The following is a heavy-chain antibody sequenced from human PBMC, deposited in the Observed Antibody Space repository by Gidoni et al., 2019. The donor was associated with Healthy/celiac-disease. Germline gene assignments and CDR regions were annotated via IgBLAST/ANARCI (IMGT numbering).Heavy chain of an antibody. D-gene: IGHD3-10*01. CDR3: AREWRYYGSGSSGWFDP. V-gene: IGHV4-30-2*01. CDR2: VYHSGST. CDR1: GVSSSRGCYT. Sequence: QLQLQESGSGLVKPSQTLSLTYAVSGVSSSRGCYTWSWTRQTPGKGLEWIGYVYHSGSTYYNPSLKSRVTISVDRSKNQFYLKMSSVTAADTAVYYCAREWRYYGSGSSGWFDPWGQGTLVTVSS. J-gene: IGHJ5*02.